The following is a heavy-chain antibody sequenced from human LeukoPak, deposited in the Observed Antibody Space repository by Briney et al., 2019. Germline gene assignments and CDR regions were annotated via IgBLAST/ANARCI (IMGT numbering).Heavy chain of an antibody. CDR2: MNPNSGNT. CDR3: AGGFLGYCSGSSCPSGY. J-gene: IGHJ4*02. V-gene: IGHV1-8*01. D-gene: IGHD2-15*01. CDR1: GYTFTSYD. Sequence: ASVKVSCKASGYTFTSYDINWVRQATGQGLEWMGWMNPNSGNTGYAQKFQGRVTMTRNTSISTAYMELSSLRSEDTAVYYCAGGFLGYCSGSSCPSGYWGQGTLVTVSS.